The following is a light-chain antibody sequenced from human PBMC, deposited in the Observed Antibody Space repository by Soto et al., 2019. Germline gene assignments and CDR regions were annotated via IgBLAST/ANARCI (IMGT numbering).Light chain of an antibody. V-gene: IGKV3-20*01. CDR3: QQYGSSPWT. Sequence: EIVLTQSPATLSLSPGERATLSCRASQRVTSSYLAWFQQKPGQPPRVLIHGASSRATGIPDRFSGSGSGTDFTLTISRLETEDFAVYYCQQYGSSPWTFGQGTKVDIK. J-gene: IGKJ1*01. CDR1: QRVTSSY. CDR2: GAS.